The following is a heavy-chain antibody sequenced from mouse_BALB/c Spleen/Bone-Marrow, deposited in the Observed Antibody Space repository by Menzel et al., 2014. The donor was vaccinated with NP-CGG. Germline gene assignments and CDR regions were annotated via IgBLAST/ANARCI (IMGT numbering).Heavy chain of an antibody. J-gene: IGHJ2*01. CDR1: GFTFSSFG. CDR2: ISSGSSTI. Sequence: EVQLVESGGGLVQPGGSRKLSCAASGFTFSSFGMHWVRRAPEKGLEWVAYISSGSSTIYYADTVKGRFTISRDNPKNTLFLQMTSLRSEDTAMYYCTSSPYGNFDYWGQGTTLTVSS. D-gene: IGHD1-2*01. V-gene: IGHV5-17*02. CDR3: TSSPYGNFDY.